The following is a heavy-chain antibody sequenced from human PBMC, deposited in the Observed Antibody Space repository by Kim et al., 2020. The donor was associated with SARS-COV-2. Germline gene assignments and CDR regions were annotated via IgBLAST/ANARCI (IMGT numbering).Heavy chain of an antibody. CDR3: ATGGIRINELNEYQPPIYYYYYGMDV. J-gene: IGHJ6*02. V-gene: IGHV1-24*01. Sequence: ASVKVSCKVSGYTLTELSMHWVRQAPGKGLEWMGGFDPEDGETIYAQKFQGRVTMTEDTSTDTAYMELSSLRSEDTAVYYCATGGIRINELNEYQPPIYYYYYGMDVWGQGTTVTVSS. D-gene: IGHD2-2*01. CDR2: FDPEDGET. CDR1: GYTLTELS.